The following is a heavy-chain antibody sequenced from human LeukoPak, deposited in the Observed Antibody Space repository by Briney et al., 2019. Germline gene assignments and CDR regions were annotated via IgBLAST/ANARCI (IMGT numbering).Heavy chain of an antibody. V-gene: IGHV3-21*01. CDR2: ISSSSSYI. CDR1: GFTFSTYS. CDR3: ARAPYYYGSGSYQYFDY. J-gene: IGHJ4*02. Sequence: NPGGSLRLSCAASGFTFSTYSMNWVRQAPGEGLEWVSFISSSSSYIYYADSVKGRFTISRDNAKNSLYLQMNSLRDEDTAVYYCARAPYYYGSGSYQYFDYWGQGTLVTVSS. D-gene: IGHD3-10*01.